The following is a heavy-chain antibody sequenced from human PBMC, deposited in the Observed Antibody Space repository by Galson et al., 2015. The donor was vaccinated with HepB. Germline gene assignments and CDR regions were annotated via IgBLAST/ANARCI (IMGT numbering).Heavy chain of an antibody. CDR1: GYTFTSYG. D-gene: IGHD3-22*01. CDR2: ISAYNGNT. V-gene: IGHV1-18*01. Sequence: SVKVSCKASGYTFTSYGISWVRQAPGQGLEWMGWISAYNGNTNYAQKLQGRVTMTTDTSTSTAYMELRSLRSDDTAVYYCARDRSGGYYDSSGYYDYWGQGTLVTVSS. CDR3: ARDRSGGYYDSSGYYDY. J-gene: IGHJ4*02.